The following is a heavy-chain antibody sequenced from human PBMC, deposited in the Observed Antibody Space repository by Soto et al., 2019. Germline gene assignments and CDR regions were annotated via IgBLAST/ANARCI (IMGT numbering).Heavy chain of an antibody. CDR1: EFNFRGYA. V-gene: IGHV3-30*04. J-gene: IGHJ4*02. Sequence: GGSLRLSCAASEFNFRGYAMHWVRQAPGKGLDWVALISYDGSDTYYADSVKGRFTISRDNSKNTLYLQMNSLRAEDTAVYYCAKGESSSSFPYYFDYWGQGTLVTVSS. CDR3: AKGESSSSFPYYFDY. D-gene: IGHD6-6*01. CDR2: ISYDGSDT.